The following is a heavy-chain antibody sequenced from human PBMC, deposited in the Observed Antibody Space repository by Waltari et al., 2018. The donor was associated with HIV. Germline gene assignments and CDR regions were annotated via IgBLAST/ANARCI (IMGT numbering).Heavy chain of an antibody. Sequence: EVQLLESGGGLVQPGGSLRLSCAASGFTFSSYAMSWVRQAPGKGLGWVSAISGSGGSKYDADSVKGRFTISRDNSKNTLYLQMNSLRAEDTAVYYCAKRGAVAGFFDYWGQGTLVTVSS. CDR1: GFTFSSYA. D-gene: IGHD6-19*01. V-gene: IGHV3-23*01. J-gene: IGHJ4*02. CDR3: AKRGAVAGFFDY. CDR2: ISGSGGSK.